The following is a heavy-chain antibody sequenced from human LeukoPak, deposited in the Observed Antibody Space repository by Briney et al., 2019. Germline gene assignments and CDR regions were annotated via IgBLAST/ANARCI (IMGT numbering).Heavy chain of an antibody. CDR1: GFTFSNSW. Sequence: GGSLRLPCAGSGFTFSNSWMGWVRQAPGKGLEWVANVQHIGGETYYVDSVKGRFTISRDNSKNTLYLQMNSLRAEDTAVYYCANGLYSSSSDYFDYWGQGTLVTVSS. CDR2: VQHIGGET. V-gene: IGHV3-7*01. D-gene: IGHD6-6*01. CDR3: ANGLYSSSSDYFDY. J-gene: IGHJ4*02.